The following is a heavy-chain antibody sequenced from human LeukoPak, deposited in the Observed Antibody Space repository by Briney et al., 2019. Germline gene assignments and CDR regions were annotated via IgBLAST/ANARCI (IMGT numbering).Heavy chain of an antibody. J-gene: IGHJ4*02. Sequence: ASVKVSCKASGSTFTSYGISWVRQAPGQGLEWMGWISAYNGNTNYAQKLQGRVTMTTDTSTSTAYMELRSLRSDDTAVYYCARYLWRRDGDYYDYWGQGTLVTVSS. CDR2: ISAYNGNT. V-gene: IGHV1-18*01. D-gene: IGHD4-17*01. CDR1: GSTFTSYG. CDR3: ARYLWRRDGDYYDY.